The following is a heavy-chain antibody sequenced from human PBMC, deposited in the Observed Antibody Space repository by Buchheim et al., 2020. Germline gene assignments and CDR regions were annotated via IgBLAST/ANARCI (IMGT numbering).Heavy chain of an antibody. V-gene: IGHV3-30*04. CDR2: ISYDGSNK. Sequence: QVQLVESGGGVVQPGRSLRLSCAASGFTFSSYAMHWVRQAPGKGLEWVAVISYDGSNKYYADSVKGRFTISRDNSKNTLYLQMNSLRAEDTAVYYCARDPPAPGIAVAGRNWFDPWGQGTL. CDR3: ARDPPAPGIAVAGRNWFDP. D-gene: IGHD6-19*01. J-gene: IGHJ5*02. CDR1: GFTFSSYA.